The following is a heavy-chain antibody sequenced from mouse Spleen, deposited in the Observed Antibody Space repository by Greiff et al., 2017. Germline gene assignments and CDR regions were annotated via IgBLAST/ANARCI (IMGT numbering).Heavy chain of an antibody. CDR1: GYTFTSYW. J-gene: IGHJ2*01. Sequence: SGAELARPGASVKLSCKASGYTFTSYWMQWVKQRPGQGLEWIGAIYPGDGDTRYTQKFKGKATLTADKSSSTAYMQLSSLASEDSAVYYCARGGELLRYPLDYWGQGTTLTVSS. D-gene: IGHD1-1*01. V-gene: IGHV1-87*01. CDR3: ARGGELLRYPLDY. CDR2: IYPGDGDT.